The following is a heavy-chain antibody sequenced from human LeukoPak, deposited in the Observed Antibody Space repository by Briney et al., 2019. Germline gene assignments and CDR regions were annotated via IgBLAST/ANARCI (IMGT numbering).Heavy chain of an antibody. D-gene: IGHD3/OR15-3a*01. CDR1: GFTFSSYA. CDR2: ISYDGSNK. Sequence: GRSLRLSCAASGFTFSSYAMHWVRQAPGKGLEWVAVISYDGSNKYYADSVKGRFTISRDNSKNTLYLQMNSLRAEDTAVYYCARGGGLVPFDYWGQGTLVTVSS. V-gene: IGHV3-30*14. J-gene: IGHJ4*02. CDR3: ARGGGLVPFDY.